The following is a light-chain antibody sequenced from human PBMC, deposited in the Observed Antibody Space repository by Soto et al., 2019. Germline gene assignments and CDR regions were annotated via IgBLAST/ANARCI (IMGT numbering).Light chain of an antibody. CDR3: QQYDNYSWT. Sequence: IQLNQSPSTLSASVGDRVTITCRASQSIRYALAWYQQEPGKAPKVLVYDAPILASGVSSRFSGSGSGTEFTLTISGLRPDDFVEYYCQQYDNYSWTLGQGTKVDSK. V-gene: IGKV1-5*01. J-gene: IGKJ1*01. CDR1: QSIRYA. CDR2: DAP.